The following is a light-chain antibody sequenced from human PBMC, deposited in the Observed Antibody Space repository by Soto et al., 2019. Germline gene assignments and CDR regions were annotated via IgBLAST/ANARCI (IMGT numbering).Light chain of an antibody. CDR1: QSISSW. V-gene: IGKV1-5*03. CDR2: KAS. CDR3: QQYDSYST. J-gene: IGKJ1*01. Sequence: DIQMTQSPSTLSASGGDRVTITCRASQSISSWLAWYQQKPGKAPKLLIYKASSLEGGVPSRFSGSGSGTEFILTISSLQPDDFATYYCQQYDSYSTFGQGTKVDNK.